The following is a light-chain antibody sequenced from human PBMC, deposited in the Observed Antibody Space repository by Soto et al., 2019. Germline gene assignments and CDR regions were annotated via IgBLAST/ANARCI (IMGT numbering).Light chain of an antibody. Sequence: DIQMTQSPSSLSASVGDRVTITCRASQSISSYLNWYQQKPGKAPKLLIYAASSLQSGVPSRFSGSESGTDFTLTISSLQPEDFATYYCQQSYSTAVFGGGTKVEIK. J-gene: IGKJ4*01. CDR1: QSISSY. V-gene: IGKV1-39*01. CDR2: AAS. CDR3: QQSYSTAV.